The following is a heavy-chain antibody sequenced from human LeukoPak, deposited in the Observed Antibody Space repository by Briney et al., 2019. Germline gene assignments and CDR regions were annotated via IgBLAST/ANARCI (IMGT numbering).Heavy chain of an antibody. V-gene: IGHV3-9*01. J-gene: IGHJ3*02. CDR1: GFTFDDYA. D-gene: IGHD6-19*01. CDR2: ISWNSGSI. Sequence: PGGSLRLSCAASGFTFDDYAMHWVRQAPGKGLEWVSGISWNSGSIGYADSVKGRFTISRDNAKNSLYLQMNSLRAEDTALYYYAKEDSSGRYSSAFDIWGQGTMVTVSS. CDR3: AKEDSSGRYSSAFDI.